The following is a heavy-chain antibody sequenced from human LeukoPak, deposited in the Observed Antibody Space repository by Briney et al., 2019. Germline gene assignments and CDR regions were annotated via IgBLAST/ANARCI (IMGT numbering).Heavy chain of an antibody. V-gene: IGHV3-23*01. D-gene: IGHD5-18*01. CDR1: GFTFSSYA. J-gene: IGHJ4*02. Sequence: GGSLRLSRAASGFTFSSYAMSWVRQAPGKGLEWVSAISGSGGSTYYADSVEGRFTISRDNSKNTLYLQMNSLRAEDTAVYYCAKDGYSYGSSTLDYWGQGTLVTVSS. CDR3: AKDGYSYGSSTLDY. CDR2: ISGSGGST.